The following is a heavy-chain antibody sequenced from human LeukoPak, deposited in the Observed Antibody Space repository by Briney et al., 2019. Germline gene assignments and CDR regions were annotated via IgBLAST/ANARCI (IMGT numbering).Heavy chain of an antibody. D-gene: IGHD5-12*01. CDR2: FDPEDGET. CDR1: GYTLTELS. Sequence: ASVKVSCKVSGYTLTELSMHWVRQAPGKGLEWMGGFDPEDGETIYAQKFQGRVTMTEDTSTDTAYMELSSLRSEDTAVYYCATVGGLYSGYDYWGQGTLVTVPS. J-gene: IGHJ4*02. CDR3: ATVGGLYSGYDY. V-gene: IGHV1-24*01.